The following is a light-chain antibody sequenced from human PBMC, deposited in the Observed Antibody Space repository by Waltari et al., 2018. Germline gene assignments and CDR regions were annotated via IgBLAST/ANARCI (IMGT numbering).Light chain of an antibody. CDR1: KLGDKY. V-gene: IGLV3-1*01. CDR3: QAWDSSDVV. J-gene: IGLJ2*01. Sequence: SYELTQPPSVSVSPGQTASITCSGDKLGDKYACWYQQKPGQSPVLVSYQDSKRPSGIPERFSGSNSGNTATLTISGTQAMGEADYYCQAWDSSDVVFGGGTKLTVL. CDR2: QDS.